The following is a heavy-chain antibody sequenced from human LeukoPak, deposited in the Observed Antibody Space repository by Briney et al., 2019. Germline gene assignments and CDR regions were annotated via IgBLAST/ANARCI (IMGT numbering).Heavy chain of an antibody. CDR1: GFTFSSST. CDR2: ISSSSNYI. D-gene: IGHD4/OR15-4a*01. J-gene: IGHJ5*02. V-gene: IGHV3-21*01. CDR3: VRIPNSANFPNWFDP. Sequence: LSCAASGFTFSSSTMNWVRQAPGKGLEWVSSISSSSNYIYYADSVKGRFTISRDNAKNSLYLQMNSLRAEDTAVYYCVRIPNSANFPNWFDPWGQGTLVTVSS.